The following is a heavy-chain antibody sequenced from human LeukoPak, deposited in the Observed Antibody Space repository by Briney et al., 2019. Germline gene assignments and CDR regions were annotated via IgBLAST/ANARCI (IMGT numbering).Heavy chain of an antibody. V-gene: IGHV4-59*01. CDR1: GGSISSYY. Sequence: EASETLSLTCTVSGGSISSYYWSWIRQPPGKGLEWIGYIYYSGSTNYNPSLKSRVTISVDTSKNQFSLKLSSVTAADTAVYYCARGGYIYDSSGPDGFDIWGQGTMVTVSS. CDR2: IYYSGST. D-gene: IGHD3-22*01. J-gene: IGHJ3*02. CDR3: ARGGYIYDSSGPDGFDI.